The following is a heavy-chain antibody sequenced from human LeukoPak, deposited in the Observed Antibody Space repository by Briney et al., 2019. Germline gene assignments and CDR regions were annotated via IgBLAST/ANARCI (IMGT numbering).Heavy chain of an antibody. CDR1: GFTFSSYG. D-gene: IGHD3-3*01. V-gene: IGHV3-33*01. J-gene: IGHJ4*02. Sequence: PGGSLRLSCAASGFTFSSYGMHWVRQAPGKGLEWVAVIWYDGSNKYYADSVKGRFTISRDNSKNTLYLQMNSLRAEDTAVYYCARGLLWGGYYNDRCYFDYWGQGTLVTVS. CDR3: ARGLLWGGYYNDRCYFDY. CDR2: IWYDGSNK.